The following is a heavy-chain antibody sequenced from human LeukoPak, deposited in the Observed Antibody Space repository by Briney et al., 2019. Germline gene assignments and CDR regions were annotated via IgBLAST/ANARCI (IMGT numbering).Heavy chain of an antibody. D-gene: IGHD2-15*01. CDR1: GFSFSGYE. CDR2: ISSSGSGSTI. CDR3: ARDYSRPRDAFDI. V-gene: IGHV3-48*03. Sequence: QPGGSLRLSCAASGFSFSGYEMNWVRQAPGKGLEWVSYISSSGSGSTIYYADSVKGRFTISRDNANNSLFLQMNNLRAGDTAVYYCARDYSRPRDAFDIWGQGTMVTVSS. J-gene: IGHJ3*02.